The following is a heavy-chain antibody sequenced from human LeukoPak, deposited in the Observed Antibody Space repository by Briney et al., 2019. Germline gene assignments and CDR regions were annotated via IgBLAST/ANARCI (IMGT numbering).Heavy chain of an antibody. J-gene: IGHJ4*02. V-gene: IGHV3-21*01. D-gene: IGHD2-2*01. Sequence: PGGSLRLSCAASGFTFSSYSMNWVRQAPGKGLEWVSSISGSSSYIYYADSVKGRFTISRDNAKNSLYLQMNSLRAEDTAVYYCATYCSSANCYIWGYYFDYWGQGTLVTVSS. CDR2: ISGSSSYI. CDR1: GFTFSSYS. CDR3: ATYCSSANCYIWGYYFDY.